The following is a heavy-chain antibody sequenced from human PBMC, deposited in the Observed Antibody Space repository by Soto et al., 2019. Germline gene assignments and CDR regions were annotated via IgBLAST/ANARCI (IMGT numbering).Heavy chain of an antibody. Sequence: QVQLVESGGGVVQPGRSLRLSCAASGFTFSSYDMHWVRQAPGKGLEWVSFISYDGSNKYYADSVKGRFTISRDNSKITFYLQMNSVTAEDTAVYHCAKDGLGYYGSGSSPVWGQGTTVTVSS. CDR2: ISYDGSNK. J-gene: IGHJ6*02. V-gene: IGHV3-30*18. D-gene: IGHD3-10*01. CDR1: GFTFSSYD. CDR3: AKDGLGYYGSGSSPV.